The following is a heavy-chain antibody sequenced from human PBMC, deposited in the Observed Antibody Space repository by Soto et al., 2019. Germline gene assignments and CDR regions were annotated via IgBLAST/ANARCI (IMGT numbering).Heavy chain of an antibody. CDR3: AKGGAIVAAGTRVYLYNAMDV. CDR2: INPNSGDT. J-gene: IGHJ6*02. CDR1: GYTFTGYY. V-gene: IGHV1-2*02. D-gene: IGHD1-26*01. Sequence: QVQLVQSGTEVKRPGDSVKVSCKASGYTFTGYYVHWVRQAPGQGLEWMGWINPNSGDTYLAQRLQGRVTRNRDTCIGTAYRELRGLTSDDTAEYYCAKGGAIVAAGTRVYLYNAMDVWGQGTTVTVSS.